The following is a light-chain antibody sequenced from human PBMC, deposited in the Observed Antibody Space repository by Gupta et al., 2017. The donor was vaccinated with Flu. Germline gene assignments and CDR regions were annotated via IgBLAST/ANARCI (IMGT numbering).Light chain of an antibody. CDR2: WAS. V-gene: IGKV4-1*01. Sequence: DIVMTQSPESLAVSLGERATINCKPSQSVLYSSNNKNYLAWYQQKPGQPPKLLIYWASTRESGVPDRFSGSGSGTDFTLTIGSLQAEDVAVYYCQQYYITPWTFGQGTKVEI. CDR3: QQYYITPWT. CDR1: QSVLYSSNNKNY. J-gene: IGKJ1*01.